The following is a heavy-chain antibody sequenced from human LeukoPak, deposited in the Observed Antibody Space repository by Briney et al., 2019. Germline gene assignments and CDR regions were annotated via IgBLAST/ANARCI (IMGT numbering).Heavy chain of an antibody. Sequence: SETLSLTCSVSGGSISSGTSYWGWIRQPPGKGLQWIGYIFHSESTYYNPSLKSRVTISVDRSKNQFSLKLISVTAADTAVYYCARDRTASVFDIWGQGTMVTVSS. J-gene: IGHJ3*02. CDR1: GGSISSGTSY. V-gene: IGHV4-30-2*01. CDR2: IFHSEST. CDR3: ARDRTASVFDI.